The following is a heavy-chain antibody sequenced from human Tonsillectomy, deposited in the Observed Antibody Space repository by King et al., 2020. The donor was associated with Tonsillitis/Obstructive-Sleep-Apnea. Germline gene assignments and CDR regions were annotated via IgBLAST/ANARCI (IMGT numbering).Heavy chain of an antibody. CDR1: GFTFSSYA. CDR3: AKEQGSSRYYFDY. CDR2: ITGSDKRT. Sequence: VQLVESGGGLVQPGGSLRLSCEASGFTFSSYAMSWVRQAPGKGLEWVSSITGSDKRTHYADSVKGRFTISSDNSKNTLYLQTIGLRAEDTAVYYCAKEQGSSRYYFDYWGQGTLVTVSS. D-gene: IGHD6-13*01. J-gene: IGHJ4*02. V-gene: IGHV3-23*04.